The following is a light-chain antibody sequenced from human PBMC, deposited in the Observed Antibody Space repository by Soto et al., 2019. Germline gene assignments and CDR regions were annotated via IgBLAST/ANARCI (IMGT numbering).Light chain of an antibody. V-gene: IGLV1-40*01. CDR2: GNS. J-gene: IGLJ2*01. Sequence: QSVLTQPPSVSGATKQRVTTSCTGSSSKIGAGYDVHWYQQLPGTAPKLLIYGNSNRPSGVPDRFSGSKSGTSASLAITGLQAEDEADYYCQSYDSSLSAHVVFGGGTKLTVL. CDR3: QSYDSSLSAHVV. CDR1: SSKIGAGYD.